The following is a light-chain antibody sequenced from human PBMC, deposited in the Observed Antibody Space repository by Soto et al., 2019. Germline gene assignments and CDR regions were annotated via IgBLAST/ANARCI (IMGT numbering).Light chain of an antibody. V-gene: IGKV1-5*03. CDR3: QEYNGYPYS. CDR1: QSINIW. Sequence: DIQMTQSPSTLSASVGDRVTITCRASQSINIWLAWYQQKPGKAPKVLIYQASRLESGVPSRFSGSGSGTEFTLTISSLQPDDFATYYCQEYNGYPYSFGQGTKLETK. J-gene: IGKJ2*03. CDR2: QAS.